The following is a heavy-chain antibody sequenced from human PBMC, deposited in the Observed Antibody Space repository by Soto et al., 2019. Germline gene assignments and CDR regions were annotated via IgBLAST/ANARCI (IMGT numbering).Heavy chain of an antibody. CDR2: ISGSGDST. CDR1: GFTFSTYA. Sequence: GGSLRLSCAASGFTFSTYAMNWVRQAPGKGLEWVSGISGSGDSTYYADSVKGRFTVSRDNSKNTLYLQMNGLRAEDTAVFYCAKERSSGWSLDYWGQGTLVTVSS. V-gene: IGHV3-23*01. J-gene: IGHJ4*02. CDR3: AKERSSGWSLDY. D-gene: IGHD6-19*01.